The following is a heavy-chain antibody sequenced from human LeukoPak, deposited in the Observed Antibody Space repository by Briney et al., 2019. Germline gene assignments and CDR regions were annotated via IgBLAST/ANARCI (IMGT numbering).Heavy chain of an antibody. Sequence: LVKVSCKASGFTFTSSAMQWVRQARGQRLEWIGWIVVGSGNTNYAQKFQERVTITRDMSTSTAYMELSSLRSEDTAVYHCAAEGSTSWNDAFDIWGQGTMVTVSS. CDR2: IVVGSGNT. CDR1: GFTFTSSA. V-gene: IGHV1-58*02. CDR3: AAEGSTSWNDAFDI. D-gene: IGHD2-2*01. J-gene: IGHJ3*02.